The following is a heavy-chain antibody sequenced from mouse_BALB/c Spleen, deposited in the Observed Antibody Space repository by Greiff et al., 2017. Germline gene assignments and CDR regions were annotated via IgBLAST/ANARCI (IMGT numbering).Heavy chain of an antibody. CDR2: IDPYNGGT. J-gene: IGHJ4*01. Sequence: VHVKQSGPELVKPGASVKVSCKASGYAFTSYNMYWVKQSHGKSLEWIGYIDPYNGGTSYNQKFKGKATLTVDKSSSTAYMHLNSLTSEDSAVYYCARSGGNYAMDYWGQGTSVTVSS. D-gene: IGHD3-1*01. CDR3: ARSGGNYAMDY. V-gene: IGHV1S135*01. CDR1: GYAFTSYN.